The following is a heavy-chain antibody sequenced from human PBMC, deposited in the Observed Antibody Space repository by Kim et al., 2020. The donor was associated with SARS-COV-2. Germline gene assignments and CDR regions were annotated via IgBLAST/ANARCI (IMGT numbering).Heavy chain of an antibody. CDR2: ISIGNDNT. Sequence: ASVKVSCKASGYTFVNYVMHWVRQAPEQRPEWMGLISIGNDNTKFSQKFQGRVTITRDTSASTAYMELTSLRSEDTAIYYCARGSGWAFDYWGQGTLVTVAS. J-gene: IGHJ4*02. D-gene: IGHD6-19*01. CDR1: GYTFVNYV. V-gene: IGHV1-3*04. CDR3: ARGSGWAFDY.